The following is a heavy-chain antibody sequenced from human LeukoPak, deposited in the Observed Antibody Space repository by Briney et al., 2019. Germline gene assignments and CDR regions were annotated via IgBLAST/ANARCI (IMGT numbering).Heavy chain of an antibody. J-gene: IGHJ4*02. Sequence: TSETLSLTCTVSGDSVTNDFFWGWVRPPPGKELEWIGSFCLGRDTYYRPSLKSRVTISVDTSKNQFSLNLNSVTAADTAVYYCARWASISREPGGFFDHWGQGTLVTVSS. CDR3: ARWASISREPGGFFDH. CDR1: GDSVTNDFF. V-gene: IGHV4-38-2*02. CDR2: FCLGRDT. D-gene: IGHD1-14*01.